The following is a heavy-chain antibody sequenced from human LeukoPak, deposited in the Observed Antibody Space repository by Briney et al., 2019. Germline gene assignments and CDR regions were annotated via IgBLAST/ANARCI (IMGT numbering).Heavy chain of an antibody. Sequence: SETLSLTCTVSGGSISSSSYYWGWIRQPPGKGLEWIVSIYYSGSTYYNPSLKSRVTISVDTSKNQFSLKLSSVTAADTAVYYCARDDYGDYAHAFDIRGQGTMVTVSS. V-gene: IGHV4-39*07. CDR1: GGSISSSSYY. CDR2: IYYSGST. CDR3: ARDDYGDYAHAFDI. D-gene: IGHD4-17*01. J-gene: IGHJ3*02.